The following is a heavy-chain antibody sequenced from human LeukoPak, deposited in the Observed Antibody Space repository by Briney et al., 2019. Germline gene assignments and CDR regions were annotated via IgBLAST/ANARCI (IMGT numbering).Heavy chain of an antibody. D-gene: IGHD2-21*01. CDR3: ARAECGSDCYYFDY. CDR1: GGSMRTYY. J-gene: IGHJ4*02. CDR2: IYTSGTT. Sequence: SETLSLTCTVSGGSMRTYYWSWIRHPAGKGLEWSGRIYTSGTTNYNPSLKSRVTMSVDTSKNQFSLKLSSVTAADTAVYYCARAECGSDCYYFDYWGQGTLVTVSS. V-gene: IGHV4-4*07.